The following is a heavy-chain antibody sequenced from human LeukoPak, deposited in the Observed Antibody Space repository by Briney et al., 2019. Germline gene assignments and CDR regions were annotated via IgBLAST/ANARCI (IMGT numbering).Heavy chain of an antibody. CDR3: ATDPRLRDNRRKSEAFDI. D-gene: IGHD2/OR15-2a*01. V-gene: IGHV1-24*01. CDR2: FDPEDGET. Sequence: ASVKVSCKVSGYTLTELSMHWVRQAPGKGLEWMGGFDPEDGETIYAQKFQGRVTMTEDTSTDTAYMELSSLRSEDTAVYYCATDPRLRDNRRKSEAFDIWGQGTMVTVSS. CDR1: GYTLTELS. J-gene: IGHJ3*02.